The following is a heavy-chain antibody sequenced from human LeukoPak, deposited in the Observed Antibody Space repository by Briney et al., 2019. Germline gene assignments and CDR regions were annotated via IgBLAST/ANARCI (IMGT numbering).Heavy chain of an antibody. CDR3: ARTGGYGTSNNWFDP. CDR2: ISSSGFT. Sequence: GGSLRLSCAASGFTFSSYSMNWVRQAPGKGLQWVSSISSSGFTYYADSMKGRFTISRDDAKNSLYLQMNSLRVEDTAVYHCARTGGYGTSNNWFDPWGQGTLVTVSS. D-gene: IGHD5-12*01. V-gene: IGHV3-21*01. J-gene: IGHJ5*02. CDR1: GFTFSSYS.